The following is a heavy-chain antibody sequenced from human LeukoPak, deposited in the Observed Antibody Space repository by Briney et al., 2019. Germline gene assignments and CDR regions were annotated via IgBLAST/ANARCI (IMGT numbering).Heavy chain of an antibody. D-gene: IGHD4-17*01. J-gene: IGHJ4*02. CDR2: VYHSGST. V-gene: IGHV4-59*02. CDR1: GGSVSSHY. Sequence: PSETLSLTCTVSGGSVSSHYWSWIRQPPGKALEWIGYVYHSGSTKFNPSVESRATISIDTSKNQFSLKVTSVTAADTAVYYCARGNTVTDYFDYWAREPWSPSPQ. CDR3: ARGNTVTDYFDY.